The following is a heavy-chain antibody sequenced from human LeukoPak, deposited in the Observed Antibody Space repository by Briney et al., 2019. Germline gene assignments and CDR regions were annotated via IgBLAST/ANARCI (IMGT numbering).Heavy chain of an antibody. D-gene: IGHD6-19*01. CDR3: ARDPVAPARLDY. CDR2: IYSGGST. Sequence: TGGSLRLSCAASGFTVSSNYMSWVRQAPGKGLEWVSVIYSGGSTYYADSVKGRFTISRDNSKNTLYLQMNSLRAEDTAVYYCARDPVAPARLDYWGQGTLVTVSS. CDR1: GFTVSSNY. J-gene: IGHJ4*02. V-gene: IGHV3-66*01.